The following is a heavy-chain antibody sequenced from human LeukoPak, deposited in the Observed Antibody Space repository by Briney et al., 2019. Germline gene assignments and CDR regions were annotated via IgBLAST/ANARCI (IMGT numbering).Heavy chain of an antibody. D-gene: IGHD6-6*01. V-gene: IGHV4-38-2*01. CDR1: GFIFSDYY. CDR3: ARVEYSSSCDY. Sequence: LRLSCAASGFIFSDYYMSWIRQAPGKGLEWIGSIYYSGSTYYNPSLKSRVTISVDTSKNQFSLKLSSVTAADTAVYYCARVEYSSSCDYWGQGTLVTVSS. CDR2: IYYSGST. J-gene: IGHJ4*02.